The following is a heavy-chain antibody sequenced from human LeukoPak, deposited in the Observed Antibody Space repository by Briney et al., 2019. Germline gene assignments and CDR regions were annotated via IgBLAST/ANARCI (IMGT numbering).Heavy chain of an antibody. V-gene: IGHV4-61*08. CDR1: GVSVGSAGYY. J-gene: IGHJ4*02. CDR2: VYYSGNS. CDR3: ARSQSQSGSYRYYFAY. Sequence: SETLPLTCSVSGVSVGSAGYYWTWIRQPPGKGLEWIGYVYYSGNSNYNPILKSRVTMSLDPSNNQFSLKLSSVTAADTAVYYCARSQSQSGSYRYYFAYWGQGTLVAVSS. D-gene: IGHD3-16*02.